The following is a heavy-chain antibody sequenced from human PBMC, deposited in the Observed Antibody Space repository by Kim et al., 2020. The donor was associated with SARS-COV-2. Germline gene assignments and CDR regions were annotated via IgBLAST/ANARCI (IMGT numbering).Heavy chain of an antibody. CDR3: ARNQWEPVDYYYYGMDV. V-gene: IGHV4-59*13. J-gene: IGHJ6*02. Sequence: SETLSLTCTVSGGSISSYYWSWIRQPPGKGLEWIGYIYYSGSTNYNPSLKSRVTISVDTSKNQFSLKLGSVTAADTAVYYCARNQWEPVDYYYYGMDVWGQGTTVTVSS. CDR1: GGSISSYY. CDR2: IYYSGST. D-gene: IGHD1-26*01.